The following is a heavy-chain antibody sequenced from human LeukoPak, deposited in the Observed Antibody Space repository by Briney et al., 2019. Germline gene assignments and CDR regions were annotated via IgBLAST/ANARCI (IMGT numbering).Heavy chain of an antibody. CDR1: GYTFTGYY. CDR3: ARGALGYAIGGLDY. CDR2: INPNSGGT. V-gene: IGHV1-2*02. D-gene: IGHD2-8*01. J-gene: IGHJ4*02. Sequence: ASVKVSCKASGYTFTGYYMHWVRQAPGQGLEWMGWINPNSGGTNYAQKFQGRVTMTRDASISTAYMELSRLRSDDTAVYYCARGALGYAIGGLDYWGQGTLVTVSS.